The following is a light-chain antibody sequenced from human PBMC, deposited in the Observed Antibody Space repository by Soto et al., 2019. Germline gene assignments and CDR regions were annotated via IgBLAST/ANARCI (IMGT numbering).Light chain of an antibody. CDR1: SSDVGGYNY. V-gene: IGLV2-8*01. J-gene: IGLJ2*01. Sequence: QSAPTQPPSASGSPGQSVTFSCTGTSSDVGGYNYVSWYQQYPGKAPKLMIYEVYKRHSGVPDRFSGSKSGNTASLTVSGLQPEDEADYYCIAYAGSSTWVFGGGTKVTVL. CDR2: EVY. CDR3: IAYAGSSTWV.